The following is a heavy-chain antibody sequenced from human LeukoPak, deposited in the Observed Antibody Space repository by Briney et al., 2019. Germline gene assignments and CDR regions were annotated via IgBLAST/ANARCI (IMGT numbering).Heavy chain of an antibody. CDR1: GYTFTGYY. J-gene: IGHJ3*02. V-gene: IGHV1-2*02. Sequence: GASVKVSCKASGYTFTGYYMHWVRQAPGQGLEWMGWINPNSGGTNYAQKFQGRVTMTRDTSISTAYMELSRLRSDDTAVYYCARRYYYDSSGVDAFDIWGQGTMVTVSS. D-gene: IGHD3-22*01. CDR2: INPNSGGT. CDR3: ARRYYYDSSGVDAFDI.